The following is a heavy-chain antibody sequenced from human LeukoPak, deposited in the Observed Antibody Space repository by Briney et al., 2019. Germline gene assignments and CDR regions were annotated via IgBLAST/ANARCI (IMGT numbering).Heavy chain of an antibody. CDR3: ARETQYCSSTSLGLECTNNWFDP. Sequence: PGGSLRLSCAASRFTFVSYWMTWVRQAPGKGLEWVANIKQDGSEKYYVDSVKGRFTISRDNAKNSLDLQMNSLRAEDTAVYYCARETQYCSSTSLGLECTNNWFDPWGQGTLVTVSS. CDR1: RFTFVSYW. J-gene: IGHJ5*02. V-gene: IGHV3-7*01. D-gene: IGHD2-2*01. CDR2: IKQDGSEK.